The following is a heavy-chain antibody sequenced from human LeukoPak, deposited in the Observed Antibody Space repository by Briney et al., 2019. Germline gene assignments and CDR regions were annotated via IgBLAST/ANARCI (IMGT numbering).Heavy chain of an antibody. CDR1: GYTFTSYG. J-gene: IGHJ4*02. CDR3: ARDGWPIEGDPSYTAIDY. CDR2: ISAYNGNT. Sequence: ASVKVSCKASGYTFTSYGISWVRQAPGQGLEWMGWISAYNGNTNYAQKLQGRVTMTTDTSTSTAYMELRSLRSDDTAVYYCARDGWPIEGDPSYTAIDYWGQGTLVTVSS. D-gene: IGHD5-18*01. V-gene: IGHV1-18*01.